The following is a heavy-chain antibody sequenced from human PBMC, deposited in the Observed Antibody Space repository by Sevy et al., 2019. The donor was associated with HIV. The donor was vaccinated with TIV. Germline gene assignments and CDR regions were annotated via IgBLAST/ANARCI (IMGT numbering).Heavy chain of an antibody. J-gene: IGHJ4*02. V-gene: IGHV3-15*01. CDR1: GFTFNKAW. D-gene: IGHD1-26*01. CDR2: IKSKTDGATR. CDR3: AAGVGASDFDY. Sequence: GGSLRLSCVASGFTFNKAWMSWVRQAPGKGLEWVGRIKSKTDGATRDLAAPVKGRIIISRDDSKNTLYLQISNPKIEDTGVYFCAAGVGASDFDYWGQGTLVTVSS.